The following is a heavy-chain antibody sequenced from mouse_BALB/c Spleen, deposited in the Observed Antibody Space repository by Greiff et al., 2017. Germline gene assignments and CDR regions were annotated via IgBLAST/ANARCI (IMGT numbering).Heavy chain of an antibody. D-gene: IGHD2-4*01. V-gene: IGHV2-6-7*01. Sequence: VQVVESGPGLVAPSQSLSITCTVSGFSLTGYGVNWVRQPPGKGLEWLGMIWGDGSTDYNSALKSRLSISKDNSKSQVFLKMNSLQTDDTARYYCARHYDYDRGSFAYWGQGTLVTVSA. J-gene: IGHJ3*01. CDR3: ARHYDYDRGSFAY. CDR2: IWGDGST. CDR1: GFSLTGYG.